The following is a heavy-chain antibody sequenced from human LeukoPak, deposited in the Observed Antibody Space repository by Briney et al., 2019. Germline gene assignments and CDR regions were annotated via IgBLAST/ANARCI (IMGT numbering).Heavy chain of an antibody. V-gene: IGHV3-23*01. J-gene: IGHJ4*02. CDR1: GFTSSSSA. D-gene: IGHD3-3*01. CDR3: ARAHYDFWSGYYNY. CDR2: ISGSGGST. Sequence: GGSLRHSCADSGFTSSSSATSWVCQAPGERLEWVSPISGSGGSTYYAESVKGRFTISRDNSKNTLYLQMNSLRAEYTAAYYCARAHYDFWSGYYNYWGQGTLVTVSS.